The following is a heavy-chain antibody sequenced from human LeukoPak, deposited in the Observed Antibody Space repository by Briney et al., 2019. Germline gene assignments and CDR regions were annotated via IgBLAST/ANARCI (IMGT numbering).Heavy chain of an antibody. J-gene: IGHJ4*02. Sequence: GESLKISCKCSGYRFTTYWIGWVRQMPGKGLEWMGIIYPGDSDTRYSPSFQGQVTISADKPISTAYLQWSSLKASDTAMYYCARSPLGATFDYWGQGTLVTVSS. V-gene: IGHV5-51*04. CDR1: GYRFTTYW. D-gene: IGHD4/OR15-4a*01. CDR2: IYPGDSDT. CDR3: ARSPLGATFDY.